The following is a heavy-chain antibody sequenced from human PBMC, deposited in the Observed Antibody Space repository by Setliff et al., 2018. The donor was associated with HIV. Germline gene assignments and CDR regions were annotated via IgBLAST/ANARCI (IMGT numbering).Heavy chain of an antibody. CDR3: ARVRAGALINAFDI. CDR2: ISGYSDNT. CDR1: GYTFTNFA. Sequence: ASVKVSCKASGYTFTNFAISWVRQAPGQGLEWMGWISGYSDNTNYAQNLQGRVTMTTDTSSSTSYMELRSLTSDDTAMYYCARVRAGALINAFDIWGQGTMVTVSS. V-gene: IGHV1-18*01. D-gene: IGHD1-26*01. J-gene: IGHJ3*02.